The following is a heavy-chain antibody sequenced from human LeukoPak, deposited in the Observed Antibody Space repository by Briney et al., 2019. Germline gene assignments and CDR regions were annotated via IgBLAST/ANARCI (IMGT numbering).Heavy chain of an antibody. CDR2: INPNSGGT. CDR3: ARVTAVAGWFDP. Sequence: ASVKVSCKASGYTFTTYNINWVRQAPGQGLEWMGWINPNSGGTNYAQKFQGRVTMTRDTSISTAYMELSRLRSDDTAVYYCARVTAVAGWFDPWGQGTLVTVSS. V-gene: IGHV1-2*02. CDR1: GYTFTTYN. D-gene: IGHD6-19*01. J-gene: IGHJ5*02.